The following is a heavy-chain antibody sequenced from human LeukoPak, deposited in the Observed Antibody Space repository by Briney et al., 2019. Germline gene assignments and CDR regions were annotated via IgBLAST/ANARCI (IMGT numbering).Heavy chain of an antibody. J-gene: IGHJ4*02. CDR2: ISWNSGSI. Sequence: SLRLSCAASGFTFDDYAMHWVRRAPEKGLEWVSGISWNSGSIGYADSVKGRFTISRDNAKNSLYLQMNSLRAEDTALYYCAKETGRIAVAGFDYWGQGTLVTVSS. V-gene: IGHV3-9*01. D-gene: IGHD6-19*01. CDR1: GFTFDDYA. CDR3: AKETGRIAVAGFDY.